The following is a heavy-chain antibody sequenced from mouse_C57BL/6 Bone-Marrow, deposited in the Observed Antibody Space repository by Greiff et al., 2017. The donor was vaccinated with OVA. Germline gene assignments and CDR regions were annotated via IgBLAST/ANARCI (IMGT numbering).Heavy chain of an antibody. Sequence: QVHVKQPGAELVKPGASVKMSCKASGYTFPSYWITWVKQRPGQGLEWIGDIYPGSGSTNYNEKFKSKATLTVDTSSSTAYMQLSSLTSEDSAVYYCARFYYYGSSLYYFDYWGQGTTLTVSS. J-gene: IGHJ2*01. V-gene: IGHV1-55*01. CDR2: IYPGSGST. D-gene: IGHD1-1*01. CDR3: ARFYYYGSSLYYFDY. CDR1: GYTFPSYW.